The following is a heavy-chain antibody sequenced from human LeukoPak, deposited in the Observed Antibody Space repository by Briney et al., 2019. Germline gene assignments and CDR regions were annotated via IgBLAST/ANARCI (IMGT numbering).Heavy chain of an antibody. D-gene: IGHD3-16*02. Sequence: SETLSLTCAVYGGSFCGYYWSWIRQPPGKGLEWIGEINHSGSTSYNPSLKSRVTISVDTSKNQFSLKLSSVTAADTAVYYCARGGPYDYVWGSYRSGPHWFDPWGQGTLVTVSS. CDR3: ARGGPYDYVWGSYRSGPHWFDP. CDR1: GGSFCGYY. J-gene: IGHJ5*02. CDR2: INHSGST. V-gene: IGHV4-34*01.